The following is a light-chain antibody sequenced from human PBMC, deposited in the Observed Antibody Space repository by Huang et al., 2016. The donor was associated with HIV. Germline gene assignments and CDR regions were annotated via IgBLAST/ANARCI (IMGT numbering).Light chain of an antibody. J-gene: IGKJ4*01. CDR1: QIITTY. CDR3: QQSYSSLLS. Sequence: DIQMTQSPSSLSASVGDRVIMTCRASQIITTYLNWYQQRPVKAPKLLIYAASSLQSGVESRISVSGSGTDCTLTISSLQPEDFATYYCQQSYSSLLSFGGGTKVAIK. V-gene: IGKV1-39*01. CDR2: AAS.